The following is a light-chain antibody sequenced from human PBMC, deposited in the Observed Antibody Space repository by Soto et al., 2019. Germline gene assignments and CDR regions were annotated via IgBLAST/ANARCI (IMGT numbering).Light chain of an antibody. V-gene: IGLV2-8*01. CDR3: SSYSGTNNVV. CDR1: SSDVGGYNY. Sequence: QSALTQPPSASGSPGQSVTTSFTGTSSDVGGYNYVSWYQQHPGKAPKLIIYEVTKRPSGVPDRFSGSKSGNTASLTVSGLQAEDEADYYCSSYSGTNNVVFGGGTKLTVL. CDR2: EVT. J-gene: IGLJ2*01.